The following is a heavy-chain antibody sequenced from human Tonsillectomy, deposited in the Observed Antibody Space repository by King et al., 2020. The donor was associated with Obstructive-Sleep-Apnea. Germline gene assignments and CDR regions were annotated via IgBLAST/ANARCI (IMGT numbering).Heavy chain of an antibody. D-gene: IGHD3-22*01. CDR2: INSVSSTI. V-gene: IGHV3-48*04. CDR3: ARERGYYDSTGYAPIIDY. CDR1: GFTFTKYS. Sequence: EVQLVESGGGFVQPGGSLRLSCLVSGFTFTKYSMHWVRQAPGKGLEWISYINSVSSTIYYADSVKGRFTISRDNAENSLFLQIHGPRAEDTAVYFCARERGYYDSTGYAPIIDYWGQGTLVTVSS. J-gene: IGHJ4*02.